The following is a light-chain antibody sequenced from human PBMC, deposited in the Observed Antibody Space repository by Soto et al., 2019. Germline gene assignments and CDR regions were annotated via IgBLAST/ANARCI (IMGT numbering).Light chain of an antibody. J-gene: IGKJ3*01. V-gene: IGKV3-20*01. Sequence: EIVLTQSPVTLSLSPGESATLSCRASLTVSSTYLTWYQQRPGQAPRLLIYATSTRSTDVPDRFSGSGSGTDFTLTISGLEPEDFGMYYCPLYGTSPLFGPGTKVDVK. CDR3: PLYGTSPL. CDR2: ATS. CDR1: LTVSSTY.